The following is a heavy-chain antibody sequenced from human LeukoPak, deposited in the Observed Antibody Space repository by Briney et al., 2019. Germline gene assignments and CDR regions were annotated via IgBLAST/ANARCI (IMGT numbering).Heavy chain of an antibody. V-gene: IGHV3-30*04. CDR1: GFTFSSYA. CDR3: AREITMVPYYGMDV. CDR2: ISYDGSNK. Sequence: GGSLRLSCAASGFTFSSYAMHWVRQAPGKGLEWVAVISYDGSNKYYADSVKGRFTISRDNSKNTLYLQMNSLRAEDTAVYYCAREITMVPYYGMDVWGQGTTVTVSS. D-gene: IGHD3-10*01. J-gene: IGHJ6*02.